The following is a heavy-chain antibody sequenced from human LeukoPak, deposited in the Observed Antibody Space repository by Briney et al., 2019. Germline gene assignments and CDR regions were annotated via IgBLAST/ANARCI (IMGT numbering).Heavy chain of an antibody. CDR3: ARGPYAEYDFWSGSLSGYMDV. CDR1: GYTFTSYD. CDR2: MNPNSGNT. J-gene: IGHJ6*03. V-gene: IGHV1-8*03. Sequence: ASVKVSCKASGYTFTSYDINWVRQATGQGLEWMGWMNPNSGNTGYAQKFQGGVTITRNTSISTAYMELSSLRSEDTAVYYCARGPYAEYDFWSGSLSGYMDVWGKGTTVTVSS. D-gene: IGHD3-3*01.